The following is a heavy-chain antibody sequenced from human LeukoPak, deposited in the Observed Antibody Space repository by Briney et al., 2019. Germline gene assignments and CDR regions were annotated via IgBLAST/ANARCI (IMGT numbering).Heavy chain of an antibody. J-gene: IGHJ6*03. CDR1: GFTFSSYG. CDR2: IWFDGTYE. Sequence: GGSLRLSCAASGFTFSSYGMHWVRQAPGKGLERVALIWFDGTYEYYADSVKGRSTISRDNSNKTLYLQMNSLRAEDTAVYYCAKERDYAEDMDVWGKGTTVTVSS. V-gene: IGHV3-33*06. D-gene: IGHD4-17*01. CDR3: AKERDYAEDMDV.